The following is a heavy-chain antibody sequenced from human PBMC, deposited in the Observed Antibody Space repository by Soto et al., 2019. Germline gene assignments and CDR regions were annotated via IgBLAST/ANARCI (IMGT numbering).Heavy chain of an antibody. CDR2: ISSSSSYT. Sequence: GGSLRLSCAASGFTFSDYYMSWIRQAPGKGLEWVSYISSSSSYTNYADSVKGRFTISRDNAKNSLYLQMNSLRAEDTAVYYCARPHGELGYNWFDPWGQGTLVTVSS. J-gene: IGHJ5*02. D-gene: IGHD3-10*01. CDR3: ARPHGELGYNWFDP. CDR1: GFTFSDYY. V-gene: IGHV3-11*03.